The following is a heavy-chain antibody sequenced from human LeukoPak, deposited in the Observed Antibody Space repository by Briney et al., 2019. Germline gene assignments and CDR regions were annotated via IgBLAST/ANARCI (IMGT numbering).Heavy chain of an antibody. J-gene: IGHJ4*02. V-gene: IGHV4-31*03. D-gene: IGHD3-22*01. CDR3: ARDTYYDSSGYYYFDY. Sequence: SETLSLTCTVSGYSISSGYYWSWIRQHPGKGLEWIGYIYYSGSTYYNPSLKSRVTISVDTSKNQFSLKLSYVTAADTAVYYCARDTYYDSSGYYYFDYWGQGTLVTVSS. CDR2: IYYSGST. CDR1: GYSISSGYY.